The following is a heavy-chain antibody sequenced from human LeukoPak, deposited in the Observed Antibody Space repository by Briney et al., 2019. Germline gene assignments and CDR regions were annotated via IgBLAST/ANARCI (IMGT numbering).Heavy chain of an antibody. CDR2: INHSGST. Sequence: SEILSLTCAVYGGSFSGYYWSWIRQPPGKGLEWIGEINHSGSTNYNPSLKSRVTISVDTSKNQFSLKLSSVTAADTAVYYCARGLHWYYDYWGQGTLVTVSS. D-gene: IGHD1-7*01. J-gene: IGHJ4*02. CDR3: ARGLHWYYDY. V-gene: IGHV4-34*01. CDR1: GGSFSGYY.